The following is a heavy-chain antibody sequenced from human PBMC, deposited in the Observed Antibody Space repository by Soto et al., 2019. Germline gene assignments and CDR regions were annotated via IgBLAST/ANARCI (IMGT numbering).Heavy chain of an antibody. J-gene: IGHJ6*02. CDR2: IRSKANSYAT. CDR1: VVPFSGSA. CDR3: TRQWLVYYYYGMDV. V-gene: IGHV3-73*01. D-gene: IGHD6-19*01. Sequence: GSLRLSCAASVVPFSGSAMHWVRPASGKGLEWVGRIRSKANSYATAYAASVKGRFTISRDDSKNTAYLQMNSLKTEDTAVYYCTRQWLVYYYYGMDVWGQGTTVNVSS.